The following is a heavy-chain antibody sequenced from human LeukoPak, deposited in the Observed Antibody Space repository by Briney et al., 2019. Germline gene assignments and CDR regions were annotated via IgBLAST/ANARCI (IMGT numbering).Heavy chain of an antibody. Sequence: GGSLRLSCAASGFTFSSYGMHWVRQAPGKGLEWVAFIQYDGSNKYYADSVKGRFTISRDNSKNTLYLQMNSLRAEDTAVYYCARDPGPNIPAWGAFDIWGQGTMVTVSS. J-gene: IGHJ3*02. V-gene: IGHV3-30*02. CDR3: ARDPGPNIPAWGAFDI. D-gene: IGHD2-2*01. CDR1: GFTFSSYG. CDR2: IQYDGSNK.